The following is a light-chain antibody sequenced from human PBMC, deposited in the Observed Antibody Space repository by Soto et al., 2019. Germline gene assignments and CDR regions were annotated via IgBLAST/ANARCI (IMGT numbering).Light chain of an antibody. Sequence: EIVMTQSPATLSVSPGERATLSCRASQSVSSNLAWYQQKPGQAPRLLIYGAFTRATGIPARFSGSGSGTEVTLTISSLQSEDFAVYYCQQYNNWPPYTFGQGTKLEIK. CDR2: GAF. J-gene: IGKJ2*01. V-gene: IGKV3-15*01. CDR1: QSVSSN. CDR3: QQYNNWPPYT.